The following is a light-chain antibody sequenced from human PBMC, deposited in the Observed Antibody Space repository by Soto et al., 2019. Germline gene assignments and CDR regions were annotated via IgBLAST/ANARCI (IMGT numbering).Light chain of an antibody. CDR1: QSVSNN. CDR2: GAS. V-gene: IGKV3-15*01. CDR3: QQYDNWPPIT. Sequence: EIVLTQSPGTLSLSPWERATLSCRASQSVSNNYLAWYQQKPGQAPRLLIYGASTRATGIPARFSGSGSGTEFTLTISSLQSEDFAVYYCQQYDNWPPITFGQGTRLEIK. J-gene: IGKJ5*01.